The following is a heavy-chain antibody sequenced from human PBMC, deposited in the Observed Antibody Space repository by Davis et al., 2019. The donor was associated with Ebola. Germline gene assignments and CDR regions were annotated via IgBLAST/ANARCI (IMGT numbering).Heavy chain of an antibody. Sequence: ASVKVSCKASGYTFTGYYMHWVRQAPGQGLEWMGWINPNSGGTNYAQKFQGWVTMTRDTSISTAYMELSRLRSDDTAVYYCARDDTIVGAPYYYMDVWGKGTTVTVSS. J-gene: IGHJ6*03. CDR3: ARDDTIVGAPYYYMDV. CDR1: GYTFTGYY. V-gene: IGHV1-2*04. CDR2: INPNSGGT. D-gene: IGHD1-26*01.